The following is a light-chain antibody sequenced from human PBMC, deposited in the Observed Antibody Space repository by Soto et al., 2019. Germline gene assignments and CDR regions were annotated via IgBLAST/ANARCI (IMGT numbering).Light chain of an antibody. J-gene: IGKJ4*01. Sequence: EIVLTQSPAALSVSPGERATLSCWASQSVGSTLNWYQQRPGQAPRLIIYDTSIRATGIPARFSGSGSGTEFTLTIASLQSEDSGVYYCQRFNRWPLSFGGGTKVEI. CDR1: QSVGST. V-gene: IGKV3-15*01. CDR3: QRFNRWPLS. CDR2: DTS.